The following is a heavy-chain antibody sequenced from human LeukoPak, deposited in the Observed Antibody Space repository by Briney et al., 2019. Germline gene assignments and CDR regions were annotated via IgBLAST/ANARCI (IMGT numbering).Heavy chain of an antibody. Sequence: SETLSLTCTVSGYSISSGYYWGWIRQPPGKGLEWIGSIYHSGSTYYNPSLKSRVTISVDTSKNQFSLKLSSVTAADTAVYYCARGGTSGGSSTTKTAWFDPWGQGTLVTVSS. CDR2: IYHSGST. D-gene: IGHD2-2*01. CDR1: GYSISSGYY. J-gene: IGHJ5*02. V-gene: IGHV4-38-2*02. CDR3: ARGGTSGGSSTTKTAWFDP.